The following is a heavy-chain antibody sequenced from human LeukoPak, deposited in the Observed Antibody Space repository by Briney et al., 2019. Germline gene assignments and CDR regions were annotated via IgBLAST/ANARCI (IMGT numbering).Heavy chain of an antibody. CDR2: IYYSGST. V-gene: IGHV4-59*01. D-gene: IGHD2-2*01. J-gene: IGHJ6*03. Sequence: PSETLSLTCTVSGGSISTYFWSWIRQPPGKGLEWIGYIYYSGSTNYNPSLKSRVTISLDTSKNQFSLKLSSVTAADTAVYYCARERVGVVPAAMSGRAWDYYYYYMDVWGKGTTVTISS. CDR1: GGSISTYF. CDR3: ARERVGVVPAAMSGRAWDYYYYYMDV.